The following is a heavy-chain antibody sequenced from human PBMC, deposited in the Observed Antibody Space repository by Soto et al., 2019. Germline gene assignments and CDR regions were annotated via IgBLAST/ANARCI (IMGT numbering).Heavy chain of an antibody. CDR1: GFTVTSNG. V-gene: IGHV3-23*01. Sequence: EVKLLESGGGLVQPGGSLRLSCGVSGFTVTSNGVSWVRQAPGKGLEWVSAISPNGQGIWYADSVKGRFTISRDISRNTVFLQMDSLRAEDTAVYHCAKDRDAYNWNTGGWFDPWGQGTVVSVSS. D-gene: IGHD1-20*01. CDR2: ISPNGQGI. CDR3: AKDRDAYNWNTGGWFDP. J-gene: IGHJ5*02.